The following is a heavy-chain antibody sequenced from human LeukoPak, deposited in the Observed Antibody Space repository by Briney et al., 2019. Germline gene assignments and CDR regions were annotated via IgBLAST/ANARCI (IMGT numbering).Heavy chain of an antibody. CDR1: GGTFSSYA. V-gene: IGHV1-69*13. CDR2: IIPIFGTA. J-gene: IGHJ4*02. CDR3: ASGVNTAMVYYFDY. D-gene: IGHD5-18*01. Sequence: GGSVTVSCKASGGTFSSYAISWVRQAPGEGLEWMGGIIPIFGTANYAQKFQGRVTITADESTSTAYMELSSLRSEDTAVYYCASGVNTAMVYYFDYWGQGTLVTVSS.